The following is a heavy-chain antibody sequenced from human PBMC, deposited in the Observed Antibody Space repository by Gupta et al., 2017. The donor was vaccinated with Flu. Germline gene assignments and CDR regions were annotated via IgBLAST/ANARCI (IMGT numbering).Heavy chain of an antibody. V-gene: IGHV3-23*01. Sequence: VLMLESGRGLVQPGVSLRLSCPASALPFRSYAMSWVRQAPGTGLEWVSVISVGGDSTNYADAVKGRVAISRDNSKNTVYLQLKGLRAEDTAVYCCAEAESSGNYDWDYWGQGTLVTVSA. CDR3: AEAESSGNYDWDY. CDR2: ISVGGDST. J-gene: IGHJ4*02. D-gene: IGHD1-26*01. CDR1: ALPFRSYA.